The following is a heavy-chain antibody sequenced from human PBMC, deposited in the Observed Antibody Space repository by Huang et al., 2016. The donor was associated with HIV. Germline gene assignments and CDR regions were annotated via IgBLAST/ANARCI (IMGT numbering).Heavy chain of an antibody. Sequence: QVQLEQSGPAVRKPGSSVKVSCQASGGSFSDQIISWVRQAPGQRFEWIGGIFPLVRAPAYAQEFKGRVTMTADEATATIYMELNSLTSEDTAVYYCAMSLRYQYDSRSYWGRYFDYWGQGTLVTVSS. CDR3: AMSLRYQYDSRSYWGRYFDY. D-gene: IGHD3-16*01. CDR1: GGSFSDQI. V-gene: IGHV1-69*01. J-gene: IGHJ4*02. CDR2: IFPLVRAP.